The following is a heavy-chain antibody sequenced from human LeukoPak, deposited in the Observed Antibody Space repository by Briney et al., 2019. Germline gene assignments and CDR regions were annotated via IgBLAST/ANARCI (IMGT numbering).Heavy chain of an antibody. CDR1: GYTFTSYG. Sequence: AAVKVSCKGSGYTFTSYGISWVRQAPGQGLEWMGWISAYNGNTNYAQKLQGRVTMTTATSTSTAYMELRSLRSDDTAVYYCARILEFPVAPEYYFDYSGQGTLVTASS. CDR3: ARILEFPVAPEYYFDY. J-gene: IGHJ4*02. CDR2: ISAYNGNT. D-gene: IGHD3-3*01. V-gene: IGHV1-18*01.